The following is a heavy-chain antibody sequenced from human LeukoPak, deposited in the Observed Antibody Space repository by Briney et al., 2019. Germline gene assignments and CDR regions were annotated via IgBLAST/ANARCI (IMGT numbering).Heavy chain of an antibody. D-gene: IGHD6-13*01. V-gene: IGHV4-61*02. J-gene: IGHJ4*02. CDR2: IYTSGST. CDR1: GGSISSGSYY. Sequence: SETLSLTCTVSGGSISSGSYYWSWIRQPAGKGLEWIGRIYTSGSTNYNPSLKSRVTISVDTSKNQFSLKLSSVTAADTAVYYCARLGIAAAGTDYWGQGTLVTVSS. CDR3: ARLGIAAAGTDY.